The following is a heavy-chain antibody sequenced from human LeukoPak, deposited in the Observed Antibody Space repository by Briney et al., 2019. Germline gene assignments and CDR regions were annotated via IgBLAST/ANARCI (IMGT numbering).Heavy chain of an antibody. V-gene: IGHV3-23*01. CDR3: AKGLLWGVRGVISDY. Sequence: GGSLRLSCAASGFTFSSYAMSWVRQAPGKGLEWVSAISGSGGSTYYADSVKGRFTITRDNSKNTLYLQMNSLRAEDTAVYYCAKGLLWGVRGVISDYWGQGTLVTVSS. D-gene: IGHD3-10*01. J-gene: IGHJ4*02. CDR2: ISGSGGST. CDR1: GFTFSSYA.